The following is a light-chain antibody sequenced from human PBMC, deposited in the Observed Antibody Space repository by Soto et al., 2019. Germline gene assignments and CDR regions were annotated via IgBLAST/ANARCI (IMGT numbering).Light chain of an antibody. V-gene: IGKV1-12*01. J-gene: IGKJ3*01. Sequence: IQMTQSPSSVSASVGDRVTMTCRASQGVGGWLAWYQQKPGKVPKLLIYATSSLHSGVPSRFNGSGSGTDFTLSISSLQPEDFATYYCQQTHSLPLSFGPGTKVDI. CDR2: ATS. CDR1: QGVGGW. CDR3: QQTHSLPLS.